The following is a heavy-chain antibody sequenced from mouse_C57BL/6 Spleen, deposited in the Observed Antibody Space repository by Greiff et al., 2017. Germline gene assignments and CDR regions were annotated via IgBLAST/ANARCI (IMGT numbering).Heavy chain of an antibody. CDR2: INPSSGYT. V-gene: IGHV1-4*01. Sequence: SGAELARPGASVKMSCKASGYTFTSYTMHWVKQRPGQGLEWIGYINPSSGYTKYNQKFKDKATLTADKSSSTAYMQLSSLTSEDSAVYYCAVITTVVAPDYWGQGTTLTVSS. D-gene: IGHD1-1*01. J-gene: IGHJ2*01. CDR1: GYTFTSYT. CDR3: AVITTVVAPDY.